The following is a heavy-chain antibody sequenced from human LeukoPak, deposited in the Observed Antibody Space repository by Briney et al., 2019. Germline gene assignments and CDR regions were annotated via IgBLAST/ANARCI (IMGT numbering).Heavy chain of an antibody. D-gene: IGHD6-13*01. CDR2: ISAYNGNT. V-gene: IGHV1-18*01. Sequence: ASVKVSCKASGYTFTSYGISWVRQAPGQGLEWMGWISAYNGNTNYAQKLQGRVTMTTDTSTSTAYMELRSLRSDDTAVYYCARPVALAAAGRDYYYYYGMDVWGQGTTVTVSS. J-gene: IGHJ6*02. CDR3: ARPVALAAAGRDYYYYYGMDV. CDR1: GYTFTSYG.